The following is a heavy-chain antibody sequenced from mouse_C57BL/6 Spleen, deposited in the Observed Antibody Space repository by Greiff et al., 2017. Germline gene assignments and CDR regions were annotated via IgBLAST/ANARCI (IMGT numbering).Heavy chain of an antibody. CDR3: AISTGLLRGGEDYFDY. CDR1: GYTFTGYW. D-gene: IGHD1-1*01. V-gene: IGHV1-9*01. J-gene: IGHJ2*01. CDR2: ILPGSGST. Sequence: QVQLQQSGAELMKPGASVKLSCKATGYTFTGYWIEWVKQRPGHGLEWIGEILPGSGSTNYNEKFKGKATFTADTSSNTAYMQLSSLTTEDSAIYYCAISTGLLRGGEDYFDYWGQGTTLTGSS.